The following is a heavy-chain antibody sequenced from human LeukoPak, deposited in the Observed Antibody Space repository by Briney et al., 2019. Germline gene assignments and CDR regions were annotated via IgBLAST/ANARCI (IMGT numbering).Heavy chain of an antibody. Sequence: PSETLSLTCTVSGGSISSGDYYWSWIRQPPGKGLEWIGYIYYSGSTYYNPSLKSRVTISVDKSKNQFSLKLSSVTAADTAVYYCARDSRYDYVWGSYRASYYFDYWGQGTLVTVSS. D-gene: IGHD3-16*02. CDR2: IYYSGST. J-gene: IGHJ4*02. CDR1: GGSISSGDYY. CDR3: ARDSRYDYVWGSYRASYYFDY. V-gene: IGHV4-30-4*08.